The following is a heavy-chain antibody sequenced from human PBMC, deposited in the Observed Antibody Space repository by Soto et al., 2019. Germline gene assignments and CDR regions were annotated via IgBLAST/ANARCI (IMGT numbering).Heavy chain of an antibody. CDR2: IIPVFGTA. CDR1: GGTFSSYA. Sequence: QVQLVQSGAEVKKPGSSVKVSCKASGGTFSSYAISWVRQAPGQGLEWMGGIIPVFGTANYAKKLQGRATITADESTLTAYMKLRSLRSEDTAVYYCARASSYTYCGGVFYSNWFDPWGLGTLVTVSS. J-gene: IGHJ5*02. CDR3: ARASSYTYCGGVFYSNWFDP. D-gene: IGHD2-21*02. V-gene: IGHV1-69*01.